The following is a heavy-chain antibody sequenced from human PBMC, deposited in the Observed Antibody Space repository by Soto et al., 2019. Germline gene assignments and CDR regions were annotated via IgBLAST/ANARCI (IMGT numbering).Heavy chain of an antibody. J-gene: IGHJ4*02. CDR2: FSGSGDNT. CDR1: GFMYRIYA. D-gene: IGHD1-1*01. CDR3: AKGLRAGELEPFDF. V-gene: IGHV3-23*01. Sequence: GGSLRLSCEASGFMYRIYAMTWVRQAPGKGLEWVSSFSGSGDNTYYADSAKGRFTISRDNSKNTLYLQMNILRVEDTAVYYCAKGLRAGELEPFDFWGQGILVTVSS.